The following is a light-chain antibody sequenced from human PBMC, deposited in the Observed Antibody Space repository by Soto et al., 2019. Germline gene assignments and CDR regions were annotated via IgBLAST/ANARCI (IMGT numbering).Light chain of an antibody. Sequence: QSVLTQPPSASGTPGQRVTISCSGSSSNIGSNTVNWYQQLPGTAPKLLIYSNNQRPSGVPDRFSGSKSGTSASLAISGLQSEDEADYYCAAWDDSLNVVFGGGTKGTVL. CDR3: AAWDDSLNVV. J-gene: IGLJ2*01. CDR1: SSNIGSNT. CDR2: SNN. V-gene: IGLV1-44*01.